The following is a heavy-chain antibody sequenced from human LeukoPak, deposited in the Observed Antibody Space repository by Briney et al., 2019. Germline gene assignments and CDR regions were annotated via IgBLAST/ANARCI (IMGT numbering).Heavy chain of an antibody. CDR1: GGSFSGYY. V-gene: IGHV4-34*01. CDR3: AGGLRSSGLYSVHRFEP. Sequence: PSETLSLTCAVYGGSFSGYYWSWIRQPPGKGLEWIGEINHSGSTNYNPSLKSRVTISVDTSKNQFSLKLSSVTAADTAVYYCAGGLRSSGLYSVHRFEPRGQGNPVTVSS. D-gene: IGHD6-19*01. J-gene: IGHJ5*01. CDR2: INHSGST.